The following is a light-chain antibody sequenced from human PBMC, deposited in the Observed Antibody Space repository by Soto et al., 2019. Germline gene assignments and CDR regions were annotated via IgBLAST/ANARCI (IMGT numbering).Light chain of an antibody. CDR1: QIISNY. CDR3: QQSYSIPHT. V-gene: IGKV1-39*01. CDR2: AAS. J-gene: IGKJ5*01. Sequence: DIQMTQSPSSLSASVGDRVTITCRASQIISNYLNWYQQKPGKAPNLLIYAASSLQGGVPSRFIGSGSGTDFTLTISSLQPDDFATYYCQQSYSIPHTFGQGTRLEIK.